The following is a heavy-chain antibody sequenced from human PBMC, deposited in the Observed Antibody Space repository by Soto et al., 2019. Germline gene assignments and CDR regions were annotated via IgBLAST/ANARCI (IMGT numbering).Heavy chain of an antibody. Sequence: PSETLSLTCSISGGSISGYYWSWIRQPPGKGLEWIGHIFYSGSTNYNPALKSRVTISVDTSKNQFSLKLSSVTAADTAVYYCARGVIHWGQGTLVTVSS. CDR3: ARGVIH. CDR1: GGSISGYY. D-gene: IGHD3-16*02. J-gene: IGHJ4*02. CDR2: IFYSGST. V-gene: IGHV4-59*12.